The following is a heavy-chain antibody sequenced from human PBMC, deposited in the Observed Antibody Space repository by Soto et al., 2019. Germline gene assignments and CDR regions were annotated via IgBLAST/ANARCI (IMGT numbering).Heavy chain of an antibody. V-gene: IGHV1-69*01. D-gene: IGHD7-27*01. CDR2: IIPLFGTT. CDR1: GDTFKNCV. CDR3: AAELGFGKESVG. J-gene: IGHJ6*02. Sequence: QVPVVQSGVEVRRPGSSVKVSCKASGDTFKNCVISWVRQAPGQGLEGLGGIIPLFGTTDFAQRFQGRLTITTDEAPNTAYMELSRLRSEDTATYYCAAELGFGKESVGWGQGTTVSVSS.